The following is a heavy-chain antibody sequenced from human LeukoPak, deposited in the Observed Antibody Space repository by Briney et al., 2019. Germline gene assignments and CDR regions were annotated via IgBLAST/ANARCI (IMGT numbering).Heavy chain of an antibody. D-gene: IGHD3-22*01. J-gene: IGHJ4*02. CDR2: ISSSSSTI. CDR1: GFTFSSYA. Sequence: GGSLRLSCAASGFTFSSYAMSSVRQAPGKGLEWVSYISSSSSTIYYADSVKGRFTISRDNAKNSLYLQMNSLRAEDTAVYYCARGGYYFDYWGQGTLVTVSS. CDR3: ARGGYYFDY. V-gene: IGHV3-48*04.